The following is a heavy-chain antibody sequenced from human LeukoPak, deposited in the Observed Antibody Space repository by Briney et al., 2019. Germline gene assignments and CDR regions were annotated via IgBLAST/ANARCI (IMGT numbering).Heavy chain of an antibody. Sequence: ASVKVSCKASGYTFITYGITWVRQAPGQGLEWMGWISGYNGHTKYAQKYQGRVTMTTDTSTTTAYMELRSLRSDDTAVYYCARDLSSSGSYYSYFDYWGQGTLVTVSS. CDR2: ISGYNGHT. D-gene: IGHD1-26*01. CDR3: ARDLSSSGSYYSYFDY. V-gene: IGHV1-18*01. J-gene: IGHJ4*02. CDR1: GYTFITYG.